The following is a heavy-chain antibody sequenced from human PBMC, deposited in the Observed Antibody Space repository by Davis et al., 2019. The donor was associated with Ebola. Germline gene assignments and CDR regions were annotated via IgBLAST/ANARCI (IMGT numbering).Heavy chain of an antibody. CDR1: GFSFTSHW. D-gene: IGHD2-21*02. V-gene: IGHV5-51*01. CDR3: VRLTVPVSAPCFDY. Sequence: KVSCKTSGFSFTSHWIAWVRQMPGKGLEWMGLIYPGDSDTRYSPSFEGRVTISADKSISTAYLQWSSLKASDTAMYYCVRLTVPVSAPCFDYWGQGTVVTVSS. CDR2: IYPGDSDT. J-gene: IGHJ4*02.